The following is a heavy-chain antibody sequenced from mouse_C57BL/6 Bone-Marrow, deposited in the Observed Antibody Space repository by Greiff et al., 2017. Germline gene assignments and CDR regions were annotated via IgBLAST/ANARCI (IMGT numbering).Heavy chain of an antibody. CDR1: GYTFTSYW. CDR2: IDPSDSYT. J-gene: IGHJ3*01. Sequence: VQLQQPGAELVMPGASVKLSCKASGYTFTSYWMHWVKQRPGQGLEWIGEIDPSDSYTNYNQKFKGKSTLTVDKSSSTAYMQLSSLTSEDSAVYYCAISWFAYWGQGTLVTVSA. CDR3: AISWFAY. V-gene: IGHV1-69*01.